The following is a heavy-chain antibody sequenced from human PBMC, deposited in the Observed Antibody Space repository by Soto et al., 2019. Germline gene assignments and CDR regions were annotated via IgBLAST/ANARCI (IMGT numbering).Heavy chain of an antibody. V-gene: IGHV1-18*01. CDR2: INPYNGNT. Sequence: QVQLVQSGAEVKKPGASVKVSCKASGFTFAIYGITWVRQAPGQGLEWMGWINPYNGNTNYAQKFQGRVTMTTDTPTGTRYMELRSLRSDDTAVYYCARVVAAAPVYYGMAVWGRGTTVTVSS. CDR1: GFTFAIYG. D-gene: IGHD2-15*01. CDR3: ARVVAAAPVYYGMAV. J-gene: IGHJ6*02.